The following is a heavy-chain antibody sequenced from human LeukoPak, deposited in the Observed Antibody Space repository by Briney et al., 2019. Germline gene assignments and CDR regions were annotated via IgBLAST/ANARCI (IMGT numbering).Heavy chain of an antibody. CDR3: ARGGASLRYFDF. CDR1: GGSISSYY. CDR2: IYYSGST. J-gene: IGHJ4*02. D-gene: IGHD3-16*02. Sequence: PSETLSLTCTVSGGSISSYYWTWIRQPPGKGLEWIGYIYYSGSTNYNPSLKSRVTISVDTSNNQFSLKVTSVTAADTAVYYCARGGASLRYFDFWGQGTLVTVSS. V-gene: IGHV4-59*01.